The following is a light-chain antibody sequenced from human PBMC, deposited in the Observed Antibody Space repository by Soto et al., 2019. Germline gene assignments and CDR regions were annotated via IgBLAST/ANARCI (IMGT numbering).Light chain of an antibody. CDR2: DAS. V-gene: IGKV3-11*01. CDR1: QSVNSY. J-gene: IGKJ2*01. CDR3: QQRANWPYT. Sequence: EIVLTQSPATLPLSPGERATLSCRASQSVNSYLAWYQQKPGQAPRLLIYDASNRATGIPARFSGSGSETDFTLTISSLEPEDFAVYYCQQRANWPYTFGQGTKLEIK.